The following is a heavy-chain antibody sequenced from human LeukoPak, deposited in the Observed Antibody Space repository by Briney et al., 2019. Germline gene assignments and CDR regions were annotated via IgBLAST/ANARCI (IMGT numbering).Heavy chain of an antibody. J-gene: IGHJ3*02. D-gene: IGHD3-22*01. CDR1: GASISSYY. Sequence: SETLSLTCTVSGASISSYYWSWIRQPPGKGLEWIGYIYYSGSSNYNPSLKSRVTLSVDTSKNQFSLKLSSVTAADTAVYYCARERSGDNSGYYNDAFDIWGQGTMVTVSS. CDR3: ARERSGDNSGYYNDAFDI. CDR2: IYYSGSS. V-gene: IGHV4-59*01.